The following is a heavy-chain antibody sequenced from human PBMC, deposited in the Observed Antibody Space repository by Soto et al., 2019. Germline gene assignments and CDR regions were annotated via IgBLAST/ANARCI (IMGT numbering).Heavy chain of an antibody. V-gene: IGHV3-7*01. CDR1: GFTFSSYL. J-gene: IGHJ6*02. CDR2: IKQDGSEK. CDR3: ARDGTGGMDV. Sequence: GGSLRLSCAASGFTFSSYLMSWVRQAPGKGLEWVANIKQDGSEKYYVDSVKGRFTISRDNAKNSLYLQMNSLRAEDTAVYYCARDGTGGMDVWGQGTTVTVSS. D-gene: IGHD1-7*01.